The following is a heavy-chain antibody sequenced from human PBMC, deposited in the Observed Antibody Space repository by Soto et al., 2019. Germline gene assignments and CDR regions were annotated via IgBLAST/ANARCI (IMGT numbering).Heavy chain of an antibody. CDR1: GFTFSTYD. V-gene: IGHV3-13*01. Sequence: PGGSLRLSCAASGFTFSTYDMHWVRQVTGKGLEWVSAIGRAGDTHYPGSVKGRFTISRENAKNSLYLEMNSLRAEDTAVYYCVRDPSGWGMDVWGQGTTVTVSS. CDR2: IGRAGDT. CDR3: VRDPSGWGMDV. D-gene: IGHD2-15*01. J-gene: IGHJ6*02.